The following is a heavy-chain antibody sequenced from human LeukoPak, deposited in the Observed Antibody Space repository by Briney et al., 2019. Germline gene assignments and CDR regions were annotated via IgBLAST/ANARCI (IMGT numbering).Heavy chain of an antibody. J-gene: IGHJ4*02. CDR3: ARVYPYGDYHYFDY. CDR1: GFTVSSNY. CDR2: IYSGGST. D-gene: IGHD4-17*01. Sequence: PGGSLRLSCAASGFTVSSNYMSWVRQAPGKGLEWVSVIYSGGSTYYADSVKGRFTISRDNSKNTLYLQTNSLRAEDTAVYYCARVYPYGDYHYFDYWGQGTLVTVSS. V-gene: IGHV3-53*01.